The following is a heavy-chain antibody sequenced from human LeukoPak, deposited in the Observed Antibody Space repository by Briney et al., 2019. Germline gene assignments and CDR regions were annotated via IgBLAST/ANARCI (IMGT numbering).Heavy chain of an antibody. CDR3: ARSAPVVPAALNWFDP. CDR2: IYTSGCT. J-gene: IGHJ5*02. CDR1: GGSISSYY. V-gene: IGHV4-4*07. D-gene: IGHD2-2*01. Sequence: SETLSLTCTVSGGSISSYYWSWIRQPAGKGLEWIGRIYTSGCTNYNPSLKSRVTMSVDTSKNQFSLKLSSVTAADTAVYYCARSAPVVPAALNWFDPWGQGTLVTVSS.